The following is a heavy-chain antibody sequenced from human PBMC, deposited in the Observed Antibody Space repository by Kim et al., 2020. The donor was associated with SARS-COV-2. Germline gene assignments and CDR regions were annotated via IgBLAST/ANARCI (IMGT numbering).Heavy chain of an antibody. CDR3: ARVPYCSGGSCYAGYYFDY. D-gene: IGHD2-15*01. CDR2: ISSSSSYT. V-gene: IGHV3-11*06. CDR1: GFTFSDYY. J-gene: IGHJ4*02. Sequence: GGSLRLSCAASGFTFSDYYMSWIRQAPGKGLEWVSYISSSSSYTNYADSVKGRFTISRDNAKNSLYLQMNSLRAEDTAVYYCARVPYCSGGSCYAGYYFDYWGQGTLVTVSS.